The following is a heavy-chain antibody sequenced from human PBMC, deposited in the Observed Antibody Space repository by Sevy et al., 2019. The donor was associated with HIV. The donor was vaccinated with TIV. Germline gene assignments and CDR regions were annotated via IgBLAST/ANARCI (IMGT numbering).Heavy chain of an antibody. CDR1: GFTFSNYW. V-gene: IGHV3-74*01. J-gene: IGHJ4*02. CDR2: INSDGSST. CDR3: ARGPYYRDTNTYFFMHY. Sequence: GGSLRLSCAGSGFTFSNYWMHWVRQAPGKGLVWVSRINSDGSSTSYADSVTGRFTISRDNAKNTLYLQRNSLRAEDTAVYYCARGPYYRDTNTYFFMHYWGQGTLVTVSS. D-gene: IGHD3-22*01.